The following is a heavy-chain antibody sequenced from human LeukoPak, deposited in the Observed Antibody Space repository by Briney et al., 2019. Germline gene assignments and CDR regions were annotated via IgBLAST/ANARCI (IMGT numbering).Heavy chain of an antibody. V-gene: IGHV3-33*01. J-gene: IGHJ4*02. CDR2: IWYDGSNK. D-gene: IGHD6-19*01. Sequence: GRSLRLSCAASGFTFSSYGMHWVRQAPGKGLEWVAVIWYDGSNKYYADSVKGRFTISRDNSKNTLYLQMNSLRAGDTAVYYCARALRSGWYLDYWGQGTLVTVSS. CDR3: ARALRSGWYLDY. CDR1: GFTFSSYG.